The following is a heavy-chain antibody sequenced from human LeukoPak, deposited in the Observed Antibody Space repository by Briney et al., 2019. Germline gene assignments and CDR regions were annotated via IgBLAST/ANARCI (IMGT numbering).Heavy chain of an antibody. V-gene: IGHV3-30*02. CDR3: AKDIGSYYDY. D-gene: IGHD3-10*01. J-gene: IGHJ4*02. Sequence: GGSLRLSCAASGFTFSSYAMHWVRQAPGKGLEWVTFIQYDGSKKYYADSVKGRFTISRDNSKNTLYLEMNSLRAEDTAVYYCAKDIGSYYDYWGQGILVTVSS. CDR2: IQYDGSKK. CDR1: GFTFSSYA.